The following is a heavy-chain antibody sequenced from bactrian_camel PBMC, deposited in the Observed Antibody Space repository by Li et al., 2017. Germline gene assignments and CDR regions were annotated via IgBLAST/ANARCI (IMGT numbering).Heavy chain of an antibody. J-gene: IGHJ6*01. V-gene: IGHV3S9*01. Sequence: HVQLVESGGGSVQTGGSLRLSCATSLNSDSRYCLGWIRQVPGKEREGVAVISSDGITYYANSVKGRFTISQDKVNSTLSLQMNSLKPEDAAMYSCAAGPFYACYSNSWRHGGSDFDFWGQGTQVTVS. CDR3: AAGPFYACYSNSWRHGGSDFDF. CDR2: ISSDGIT. D-gene: IGHD7*01. CDR1: LNSDSRYC.